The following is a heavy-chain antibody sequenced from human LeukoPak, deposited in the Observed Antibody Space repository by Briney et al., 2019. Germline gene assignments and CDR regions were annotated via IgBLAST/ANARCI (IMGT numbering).Heavy chain of an antibody. Sequence: ASVTVSCKASGYNFISYYMHWVRQAPGQGLEWMGIINPSGGSTSYAQKFQDRVSMTRDTSTSTVYMELSSLKSEDTAVYYCAREDVVLVDAVRYYYYGMDVWGQGTTVTVSS. V-gene: IGHV1-46*01. D-gene: IGHD2-8*01. CDR3: AREDVVLVDAVRYYYYGMDV. J-gene: IGHJ6*02. CDR2: INPSGGST. CDR1: GYNFISYY.